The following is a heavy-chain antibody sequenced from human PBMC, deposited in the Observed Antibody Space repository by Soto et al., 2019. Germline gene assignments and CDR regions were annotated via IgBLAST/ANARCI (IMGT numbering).Heavy chain of an antibody. D-gene: IGHD3-22*01. CDR1: GGSINSGDYY. CDR2: IYYSGST. J-gene: IGHJ3*02. V-gene: IGHV4-30-4*01. Sequence: SETLSLTXTVSGGSINSGDYYWSWIRQPPGKGLEWIGYIYYSGSTYHNPSLKSRINISVDTSKNQFSLKLSSVTAADTAVYYCATVPTYYYDRSGYANAFDMWGQGTMVTVSS. CDR3: ATVPTYYYDRSGYANAFDM.